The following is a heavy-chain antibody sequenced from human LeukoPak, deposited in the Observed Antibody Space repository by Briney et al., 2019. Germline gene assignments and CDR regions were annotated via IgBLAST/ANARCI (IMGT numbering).Heavy chain of an antibody. CDR2: INHSGST. D-gene: IGHD6-13*01. J-gene: IGHJ4*02. Sequence: SETLSLTCAVYGGSFSGYYWSWIRQPPGKGLEWIGEINHSGSTNYNPSLKSRVTISVDTSKNQFSLKLSSVTAADTAVYYCAREGIAAPFDYWGQGTLVTVSS. V-gene: IGHV4-34*01. CDR1: GGSFSGYY. CDR3: AREGIAAPFDY.